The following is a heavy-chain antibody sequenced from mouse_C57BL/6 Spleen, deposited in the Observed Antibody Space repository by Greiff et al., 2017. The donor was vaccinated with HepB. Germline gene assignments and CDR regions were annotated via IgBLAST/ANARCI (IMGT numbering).Heavy chain of an antibody. V-gene: IGHV1-54*01. CDR3: ARRAERYCAMDY. CDR2: INPGSGGT. Sequence: VQLQQSGAELVRPGTSVKVSCKASGYAFTNYLIEWVKQRPGQGLEWIGVINPGSGGTNYNEKFKGKATLTAAKSSSTAYMQLSSLTSEDSAVYFCARRAERYCAMDYWGQVPSVTVSS. D-gene: IGHD3-3*01. J-gene: IGHJ4*01. CDR1: GYAFTNYL.